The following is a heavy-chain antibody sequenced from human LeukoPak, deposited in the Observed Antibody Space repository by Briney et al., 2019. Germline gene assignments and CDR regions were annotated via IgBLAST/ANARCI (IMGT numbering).Heavy chain of an antibody. CDR2: INQSGST. J-gene: IGHJ4*02. CDR3: ARDFDSSGYYPFY. Sequence: SETLSLTCAVSGGSFNDYYWSWIRQSPGRGLEWIGEINQSGSTDYNPSLKSRVVISMDTSKTQFSLNLSSVTAADTAVYYCARDFDSSGYYPFYWGQGTPVTVSS. D-gene: IGHD3-22*01. CDR1: GGSFNDYY. V-gene: IGHV4-34*01.